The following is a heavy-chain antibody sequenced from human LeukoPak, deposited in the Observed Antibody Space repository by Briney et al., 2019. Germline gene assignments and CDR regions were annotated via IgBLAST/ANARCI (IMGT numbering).Heavy chain of an antibody. J-gene: IGHJ6*03. Sequence: ASVKVSCKASGYTFTGYYMHWVRQAPGQGLEWMGRINPNSGGTNYAQKFQGRVTMTRDTSISTAYMGLSRLRSDDTAVYYCARDPVRIQLWTRYYYYYMDVWGKGTTVTVSS. CDR2: INPNSGGT. V-gene: IGHV1-2*06. CDR1: GYTFTGYY. D-gene: IGHD5-18*01. CDR3: ARDPVRIQLWTRYYYYYMDV.